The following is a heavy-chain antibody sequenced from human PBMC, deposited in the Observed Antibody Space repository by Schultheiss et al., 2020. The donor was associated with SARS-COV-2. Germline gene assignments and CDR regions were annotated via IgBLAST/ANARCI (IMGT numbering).Heavy chain of an antibody. CDR1: GFTFDDYA. Sequence: GGSLRLSCAASGFTFDDYAMHWVRQGPGKGLEWVSGISWNSGSIGYADSVKGRFTISRDNAKNSLYLQMNSLRAEDTALYYCAKDPKYDFWSGYYDTWGQGTLVTVSS. CDR2: ISWNSGSI. D-gene: IGHD3-3*01. V-gene: IGHV3-9*01. J-gene: IGHJ5*02. CDR3: AKDPKYDFWSGYYDT.